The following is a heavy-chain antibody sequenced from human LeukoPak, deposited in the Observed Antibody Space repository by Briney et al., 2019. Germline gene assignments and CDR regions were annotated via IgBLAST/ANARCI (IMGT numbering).Heavy chain of an antibody. J-gene: IGHJ4*02. CDR2: INPNSGGT. CDR3: ARKGEIYGDYDY. D-gene: IGHD4-17*01. V-gene: IGHV1-2*02. Sequence: ASVKVSCKASGYTFTGYYMHWVRQAPGQGLEWMGWINPNSGGTHYAQKFQGRVTVTRDTSISTTYMDLSRLKSDDTASYYCARKGEIYGDYDYWGQGTLVTVSS. CDR1: GYTFTGYY.